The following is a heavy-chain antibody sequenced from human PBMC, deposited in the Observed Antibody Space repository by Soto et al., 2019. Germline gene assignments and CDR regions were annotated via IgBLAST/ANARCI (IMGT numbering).Heavy chain of an antibody. D-gene: IGHD5-12*01. CDR3: ARGATIDSDYYMDV. CDR2: SSNKAKSYTT. Sequence: EVQLAESGGGLVQPRVSLRLSCAASRFTFSDHHLDWVRQPPGNGLEWVGRSSNKAKSYTTEYAASVQGRFTISSDDSKKALYLEMGSLKTEDTSVYNCARGATIDSDYYMDVWGKGTTVAVSS. J-gene: IGHJ6*03. V-gene: IGHV3-72*01. CDR1: RFTFSDHH.